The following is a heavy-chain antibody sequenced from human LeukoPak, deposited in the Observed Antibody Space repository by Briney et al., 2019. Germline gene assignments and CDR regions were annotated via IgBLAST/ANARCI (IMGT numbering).Heavy chain of an antibody. CDR1: GFTFSSYG. Sequence: GGSLRLSCAASGFTFSSYGMHWVRQAPGKGLEWVAVISYDGSNKYYADSVKGRFTISRDNSKNTLYLQMNSLRAEDTAVYYCAKEPGIAVAGSSHFDYWGQGTLVTVSS. CDR3: AKEPGIAVAGSSHFDY. CDR2: ISYDGSNK. V-gene: IGHV3-30*18. D-gene: IGHD6-19*01. J-gene: IGHJ4*02.